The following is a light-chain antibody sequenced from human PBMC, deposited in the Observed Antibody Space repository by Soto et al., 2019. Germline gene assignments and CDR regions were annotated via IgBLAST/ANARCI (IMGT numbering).Light chain of an antibody. Sequence: EIVLTQSPGTLSLSPGERATLSCRASQSVSSSYLAWYQQKPGQAPRLLIYGASSRATGIPDRFSGSWSGNDFPLTISRLAPEDFAVYYCQQYGSSPLITFGQGTRLEIK. J-gene: IGKJ5*01. V-gene: IGKV3-20*01. CDR2: GAS. CDR3: QQYGSSPLIT. CDR1: QSVSSSY.